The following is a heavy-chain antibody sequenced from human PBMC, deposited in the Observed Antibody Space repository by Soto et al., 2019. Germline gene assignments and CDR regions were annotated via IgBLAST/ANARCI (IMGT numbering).Heavy chain of an antibody. D-gene: IGHD3-3*01. V-gene: IGHV4-59*01. Sequence: SETLSLTCTVSGGSISSYYWSWIRQPTGKGLEWIGYIYYSGSTNYNPSLKSRVTISVDTSKNQFSLKLSSVTAADTAVYYCARTSYDFWSGYYVRWFDPWGQGTLVTVSS. CDR2: IYYSGST. CDR3: ARTSYDFWSGYYVRWFDP. J-gene: IGHJ5*02. CDR1: GGSISSYY.